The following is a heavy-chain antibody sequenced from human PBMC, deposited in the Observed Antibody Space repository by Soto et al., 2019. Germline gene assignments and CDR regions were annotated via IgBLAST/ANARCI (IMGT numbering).Heavy chain of an antibody. J-gene: IGHJ6*02. CDR1: GYTFTSYG. V-gene: IGHV1-18*01. D-gene: IGHD5-12*01. CDR2: ISAYNGNT. CDR3: ARDGGAATIDYYYYGMDV. Sequence: ASVKVSCKASGYTFTSYGISWVRQAPGQGLEWMGWISAYNGNTNYAQKLQGRVTMTTDTSTSTAYMELRSLRSGDTAVYYCARDGGAATIDYYYYGMDVWGQGTTVTVSS.